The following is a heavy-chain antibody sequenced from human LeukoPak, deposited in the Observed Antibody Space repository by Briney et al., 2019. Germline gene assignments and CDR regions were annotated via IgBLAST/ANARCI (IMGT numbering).Heavy chain of an antibody. CDR2: IYYIGSTKYT. CDR1: GGSISGYY. CDR3: VCAGDEVFRDAFDI. Sequence: SETLSLTCTVSGGSISGYYWSWIRQPPGKGLEWIGYIYYIGSTKYTNHKPSLKSRVTISVDTSKNQFSLKLSSVTAADTAVYYCVCAGDEVFRDAFDIWGQGTMVTVSS. D-gene: IGHD7-27*01. J-gene: IGHJ3*02. V-gene: IGHV4-59*08.